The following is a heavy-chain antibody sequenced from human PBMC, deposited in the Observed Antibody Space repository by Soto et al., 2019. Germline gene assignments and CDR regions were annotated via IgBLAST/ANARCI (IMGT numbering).Heavy chain of an antibody. D-gene: IGHD3-9*01. CDR3: ARGDLRLAPPFDY. J-gene: IGHJ4*02. V-gene: IGHV4-39*01. CDR2: IYYLGNT. Sequence: PSETLSLTCTVSGGSISSSSSYWGWIRQPPGKGLEWVGSIYYLGNTYYNPSLGSRVTISVDTSKNQFSLKLSSVTAADTALYYCARGDLRLAPPFDYWGQGTLVTVSS. CDR1: GGSISSSSSY.